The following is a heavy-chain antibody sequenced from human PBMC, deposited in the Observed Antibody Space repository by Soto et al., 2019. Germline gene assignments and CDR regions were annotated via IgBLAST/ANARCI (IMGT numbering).Heavy chain of an antibody. CDR1: GFSFSSYA. CDR2: IGASGGTT. J-gene: IGHJ4*02. V-gene: IGHV3-23*01. D-gene: IGHD6-13*01. CDR3: AMVGSWTKFVY. Sequence: PGGSLRLSCAASGFSFSSYAMSWVRQAPGKGLEWVSAIGASGGTTFYADSVKGRFTISRDNSKNTQYLEMNSLRAEDTAVYYCAMVGSWTKFVYLGQGTLV.